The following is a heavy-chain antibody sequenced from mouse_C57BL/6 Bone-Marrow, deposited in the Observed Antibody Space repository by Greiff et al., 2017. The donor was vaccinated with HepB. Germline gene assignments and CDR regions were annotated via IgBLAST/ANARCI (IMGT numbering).Heavy chain of an antibody. Sequence: EVQLQQSGGDLVKPGGSLKLSCAASGFTFSSYGMSWVRQTPDKRLEWVATISSGGSYTYYPDSVKGRFTISRDNAKNTLYLQMSSLKSEDTAMYYCARWGFAYWGQGTLVTVSA. V-gene: IGHV5-6*01. CDR3: ARWGFAY. CDR2: ISSGGSYT. J-gene: IGHJ3*01. CDR1: GFTFSSYG.